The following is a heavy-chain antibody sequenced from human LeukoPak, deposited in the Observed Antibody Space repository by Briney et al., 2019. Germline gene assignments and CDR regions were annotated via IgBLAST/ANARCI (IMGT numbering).Heavy chain of an antibody. D-gene: IGHD6-13*01. V-gene: IGHV4-59*08. CDR2: IYYSGST. J-gene: IGHJ6*02. Sequence: SETLSLTCTVSGGSISSYYWSWIRQPPGKGLEWIGYIYYSGSTNYNPSLKSRVTISVDTSKNQFSLKLSPVTAADTAVYYCARHPGIAAAGGMDVWGQGTTVTVSS. CDR3: ARHPGIAAAGGMDV. CDR1: GGSISSYY.